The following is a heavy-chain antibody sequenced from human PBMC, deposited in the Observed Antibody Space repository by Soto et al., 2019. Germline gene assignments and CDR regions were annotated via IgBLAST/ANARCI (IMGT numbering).Heavy chain of an antibody. D-gene: IGHD3-10*01. CDR3: ARGGDRAEYFQH. V-gene: IGHV3-64*01. CDR2: ISSNGGST. Sequence: EVQLVESGGGLVQPGGSLRLSCAASGFTFSSYAMHWVRQAPGKGLEYVSAISSNGGSTYYANSVKGRFTISRDNSKXXXXXXXXXXXAXXXXVXYXARGGDRAEYFQHWGQGTLVTVSS. CDR1: GFTFSSYA. J-gene: IGHJ1*01.